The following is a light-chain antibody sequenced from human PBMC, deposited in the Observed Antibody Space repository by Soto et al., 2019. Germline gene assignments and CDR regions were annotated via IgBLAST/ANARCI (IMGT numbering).Light chain of an antibody. V-gene: IGKV4-1*01. J-gene: IGKJ1*01. Sequence: DIVMTQSPDSLAVSLGERATINCKSSQSVLHSSNNKNYLAWYQQKPGQPPKLLIYWASTREFGVPDRFSGSGSGTDFTLTISSLQAEDVAVYYCQQFYSTPRTFGQGTKVEIK. CDR3: QQFYSTPRT. CDR2: WAS. CDR1: QSVLHSSNNKNY.